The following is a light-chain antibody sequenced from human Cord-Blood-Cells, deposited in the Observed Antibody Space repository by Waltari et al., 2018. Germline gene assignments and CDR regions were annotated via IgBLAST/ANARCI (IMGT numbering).Light chain of an antibody. J-gene: IGLJ3*02. CDR2: EVS. V-gene: IGLV2-8*01. CDR3: SSYAGSNNRV. CDR1: SSDVGGYNY. Sequence: QSALTQPPSASGSPGQSVTISCTGTSSDVGGYNYVSWYQQHPGKAPKLVIYEVSKRPSGVPGRYSGSKSGNTASLTVSGLQAEDEAEYSCSSYAGSNNRVFGGGTKLTVL.